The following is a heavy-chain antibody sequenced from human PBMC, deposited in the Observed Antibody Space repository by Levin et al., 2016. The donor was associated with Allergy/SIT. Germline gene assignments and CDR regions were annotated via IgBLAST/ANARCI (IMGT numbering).Heavy chain of an antibody. V-gene: IGHV3-48*01. CDR2: ISSSSSTI. D-gene: IGHD3-3*01. CDR3: ARDGIGNSAWDRYDFWSGYYSPSFDY. CDR1: GFTFSSYA. J-gene: IGHJ4*02. Sequence: GESLKISCAASGFTFSSYAMSWVRQAPGKGLEWVSYISSSSSTIYYADSVKGRFTISRDNAKNSLYLQMNSLRAEDTAVYYCARDGIGNSAWDRYDFWSGYYSPSFDYWGQGTLVTVSS.